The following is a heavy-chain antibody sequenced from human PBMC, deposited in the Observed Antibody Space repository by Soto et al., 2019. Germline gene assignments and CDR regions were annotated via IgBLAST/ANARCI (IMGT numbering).Heavy chain of an antibody. CDR3: ASWRDGYNFDY. J-gene: IGHJ4*02. CDR2: IYYSGST. Sequence: QLQLQESGPGLVKPSETLSLTCTVSGGSISSSSYYWGWIRQPPGKGLEWIGSIYYSGSTYYNPSLKSRVTISVDTSKNQFSLKLSSVTAADTAVYYCASWRDGYNFDYWGQGTLVTVSS. D-gene: IGHD5-12*01. CDR1: GGSISSSSYY. V-gene: IGHV4-39*01.